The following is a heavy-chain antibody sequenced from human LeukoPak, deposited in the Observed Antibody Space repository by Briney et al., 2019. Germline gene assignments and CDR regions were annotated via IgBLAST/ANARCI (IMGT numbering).Heavy chain of an antibody. J-gene: IGHJ4*02. D-gene: IGHD1-7*01. CDR2: IIPILGIA. Sequence: VASVKVSCKASGGTFSSYTISWVRQAPGQGLEWMGRIIPILGIANYAQKFQGRVTITADKSTSTAYMELSSLRSEDTAVYYCARGTRGELHSDYWGQGTLVTVSS. CDR3: ARGTRGELHSDY. V-gene: IGHV1-69*02. CDR1: GGTFSSYT.